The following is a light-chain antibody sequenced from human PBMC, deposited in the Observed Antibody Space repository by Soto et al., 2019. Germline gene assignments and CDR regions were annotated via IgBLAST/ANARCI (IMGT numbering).Light chain of an antibody. Sequence: QPVLTQSPSASASLGASVKLTCTLSSGHSSYVIAWHQQQPEKGPRYLMKLNSDGSHSKGDGIPDRFSGSSSGAERYLTISSRQSEDEADYYCQTWGTGPVVFGGGTKVTVL. CDR1: SGHSSYV. CDR3: QTWGTGPVV. J-gene: IGLJ2*01. CDR2: LNSDGSH. V-gene: IGLV4-69*01.